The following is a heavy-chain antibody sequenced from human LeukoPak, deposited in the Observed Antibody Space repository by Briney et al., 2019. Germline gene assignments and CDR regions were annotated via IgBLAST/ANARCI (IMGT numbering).Heavy chain of an antibody. D-gene: IGHD5-18*01. CDR3: ARDGRAMVTSSFDY. V-gene: IGHV1-69*05. Sequence: GASVKVSCKASGGTFSSYAISWVRQAPGQGLEWMGEIIPIFGTANYAQKFQGRVTITTDESTSTAYMELSSLRSEDTAVYYCARDGRAMVTSSFDYWGQGTLVTVSS. CDR1: GGTFSSYA. CDR2: IIPIFGTA. J-gene: IGHJ4*02.